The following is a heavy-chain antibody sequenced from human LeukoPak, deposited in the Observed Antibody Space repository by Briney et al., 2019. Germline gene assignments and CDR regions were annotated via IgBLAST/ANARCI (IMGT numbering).Heavy chain of an antibody. CDR3: ARHVDSSAYYLRYFDY. CDR1: GGSFSGYY. Sequence: PSETLSLTCAVYGGSFSGYYWSWIRQPPGKGLEWIGEINHSGSTNYNPSLKSRVTISVDTSKNQFSLKLSSVTAADTAVYYCARHVDSSAYYLRYFDYWGQGTLVTVSS. CDR2: INHSGST. V-gene: IGHV4-34*01. J-gene: IGHJ4*02. D-gene: IGHD3-22*01.